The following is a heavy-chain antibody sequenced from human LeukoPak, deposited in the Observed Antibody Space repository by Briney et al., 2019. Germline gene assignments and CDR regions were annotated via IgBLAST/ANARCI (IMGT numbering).Heavy chain of an antibody. V-gene: IGHV1-24*01. CDR2: FDPEDGET. CDR3: ARVLTPVAHYDSSGYYSPRGMDV. CDR1: GYTLTELS. D-gene: IGHD3-22*01. Sequence: ASVTVSCKVSGYTLTELSMHWVRQAPGKGLEWMGGFDPEDGETIYAQKFQGRVTMTEDTSTDTAYMELSSLRSEDTAVYYCARVLTPVAHYDSSGYYSPRGMDVWGQGTTVTVSS. J-gene: IGHJ6*02.